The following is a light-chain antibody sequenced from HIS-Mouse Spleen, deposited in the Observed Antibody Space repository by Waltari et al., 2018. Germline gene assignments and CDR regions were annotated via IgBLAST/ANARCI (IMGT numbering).Light chain of an antibody. CDR2: RNN. CDR1: SSNLGSNY. V-gene: IGLV1-47*01. CDR3: AAWDDSLSGPV. Sequence: QSVLTQPPSASGTPGQRVTISCSGSSSNLGSNYVYWYQQLPGTAPKLLIYRNNPGPSGVPDRFSGSKSGTSASLAISGLRSEDEADYYCAAWDDSLSGPVFGGGTKLTVL. J-gene: IGLJ3*02.